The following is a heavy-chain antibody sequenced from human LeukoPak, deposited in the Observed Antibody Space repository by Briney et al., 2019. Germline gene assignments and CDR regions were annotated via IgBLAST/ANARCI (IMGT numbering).Heavy chain of an antibody. V-gene: IGHV3-11*06. J-gene: IGHJ4*02. Sequence: PGGSLRLSCAASGFTFSYYAMSWVRQAPGKGLQWVSYIGFNTLFTNYADSVRGRFTISRDNAKNSLYLQMNSLRAEDTAVYFCARATPFGIAAADWGQGTLVTVSS. CDR3: ARATPFGIAAAD. D-gene: IGHD6-13*01. CDR1: GFTFSYYA. CDR2: IGFNTLFT.